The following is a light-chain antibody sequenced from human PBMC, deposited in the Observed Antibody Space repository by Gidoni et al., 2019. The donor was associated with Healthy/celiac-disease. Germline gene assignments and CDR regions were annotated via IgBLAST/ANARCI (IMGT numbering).Light chain of an antibody. CDR1: QSVSSY. J-gene: IGKJ5*01. Sequence: IFLTQSPASLSFSPAERATVTCRASQSVSSYLAWYQQKPGQAHRLLIYDASNLAAGMPPRFSGSESGTDITHTISNLEPEDCAVYYCQQRSNWPPFTFGQGTRLEIK. V-gene: IGKV3-11*01. CDR3: QQRSNWPPFT. CDR2: DAS.